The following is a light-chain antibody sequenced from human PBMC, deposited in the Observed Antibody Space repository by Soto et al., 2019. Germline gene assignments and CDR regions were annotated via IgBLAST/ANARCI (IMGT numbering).Light chain of an antibody. CDR2: KAS. CDR1: QTISSW. J-gene: IGKJ1*01. V-gene: IGKV1-5*03. CDR3: QRSCSDSGR. Sequence: DIQMTQSPSTLSGSVGDRVTITCRASQTISSWLAWYQQKPGKAPKLLIYKASPLKSGVPSRFSGSGSGTEFTRAFCRLRADACATPYYQRSCSDSGRFGQGTRVDIK.